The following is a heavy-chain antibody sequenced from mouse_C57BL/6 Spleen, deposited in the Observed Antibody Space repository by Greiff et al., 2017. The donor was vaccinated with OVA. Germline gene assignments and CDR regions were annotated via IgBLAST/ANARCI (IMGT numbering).Heavy chain of an antibody. J-gene: IGHJ2*01. D-gene: IGHD2-2*01. CDR1: GYTFTSYW. V-gene: IGHV1-61*01. CDR3: ARGVTYYFDY. CDR2: IYPSDSET. Sequence: QVQLKQPGAELVRPGSSVKLSCKASGYTFTSYWMDWVKQRPGQGLEWIGNIYPSDSETHYNQKFKDKATLTVDKSSNTAYMQLSSLTSEDSAVYYCARGVTYYFDYWGQGTTLTVSS.